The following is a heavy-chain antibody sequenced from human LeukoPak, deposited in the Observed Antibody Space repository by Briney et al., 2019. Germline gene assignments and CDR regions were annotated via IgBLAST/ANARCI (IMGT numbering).Heavy chain of an antibody. CDR1: GFTFSKYA. D-gene: IGHD2-8*01. CDR3: ATMNGIRMAEALN. Sequence: GGSLRLSCAASGFTFSKYAMTWVRQAPGKGLEWVAGIHNSGGITYYADAVRGRFTISRDNSKNTLYLQMNGLRAEDTAVYYCATMNGIRMAEALNWGQGTPVTVSS. CDR2: IHNSGGIT. V-gene: IGHV3-23*01. J-gene: IGHJ4*02.